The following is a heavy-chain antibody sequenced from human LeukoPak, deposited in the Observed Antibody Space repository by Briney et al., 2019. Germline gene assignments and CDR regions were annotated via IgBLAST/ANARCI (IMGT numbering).Heavy chain of an antibody. D-gene: IGHD3-10*01. CDR2: IYTSGST. CDR1: GGSISSGSYY. J-gene: IGHJ6*03. CDR3: ARQEGPLTYYYGSAQWDYYYMDV. Sequence: SQTLSLTCTVSGGSISSGSYYWSWIRQPAGKGLEWIGRIYTSGSTNYNPSLKSRGTISVDTSKNQFSLKLSSVTAADTAVYYCARQEGPLTYYYGSAQWDYYYMDVWGKGTTVTVSS. V-gene: IGHV4-61*02.